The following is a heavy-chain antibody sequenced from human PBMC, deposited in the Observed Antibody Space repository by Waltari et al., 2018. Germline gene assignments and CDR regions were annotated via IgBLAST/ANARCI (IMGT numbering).Heavy chain of an antibody. D-gene: IGHD6-25*01. Sequence: EVHLMESGGDLVQPGGSLRLSCAASGFTFSFYAMTWVRQAPGKGLEWVSYISRDARTIYYADSVKGRFTISRDNTRDSLFLQMNSLRAEDTAVYFCARDGSRGYDNDYWGQGTLVTVSS. V-gene: IGHV3-48*04. CDR3: ARDGSRGYDNDY. CDR2: ISRDARTI. J-gene: IGHJ4*02. CDR1: GFTFSFYA.